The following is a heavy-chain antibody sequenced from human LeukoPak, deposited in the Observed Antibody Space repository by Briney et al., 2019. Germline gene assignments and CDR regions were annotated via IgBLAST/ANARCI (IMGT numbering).Heavy chain of an antibody. CDR2: IDGDGRIA. J-gene: IGHJ5*02. CDR3: ARDSPRTGP. CDR1: GFTFSSYW. Sequence: GGSLRLSCAASGFTFSSYWMHWVRQVPGQGLVWVSHIDGDGRIAHYGDSVKGRFTISRDNAKNTVYLQMDSLGAEDTAVYYCARDSPRTGPWGQGILVIVSS. V-gene: IGHV3-74*01. D-gene: IGHD1-1*01.